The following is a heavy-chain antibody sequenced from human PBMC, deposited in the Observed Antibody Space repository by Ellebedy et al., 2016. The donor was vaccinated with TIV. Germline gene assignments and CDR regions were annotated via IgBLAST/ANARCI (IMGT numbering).Heavy chain of an antibody. J-gene: IGHJ6*02. CDR3: AKEVYGDHPGYYNYGMDV. CDR2: ISYDGMNT. CDR1: TFAFSSYG. Sequence: GESLKISCAASTFAFSSYGMHWVRQAPGKGLEWVAVISYDGMNTSYADSMKGRCTISRDNSKNTLFLQINSLRAEDTAVYYCAKEVYGDHPGYYNYGMDVWGQGTTVTVS. V-gene: IGHV3-30*18. D-gene: IGHD4-17*01.